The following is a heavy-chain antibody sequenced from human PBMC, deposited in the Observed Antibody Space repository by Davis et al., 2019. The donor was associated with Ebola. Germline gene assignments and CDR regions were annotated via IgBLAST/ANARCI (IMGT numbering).Heavy chain of an antibody. CDR2: IGTAGDT. Sequence: GESLKISCEASGFTFSNYDMHWVRQATGKGLEWVSAIGTAGDTYYPGSVKGRFTISRENAKNSLYLQMNILRAEDTAVYYCARPVRESGIRLLGYWGQGTLVTVSS. J-gene: IGHJ4*02. CDR1: GFTFSNYD. CDR3: ARPVRESGIRLLGY. D-gene: IGHD2/OR15-2a*01. V-gene: IGHV3-13*01.